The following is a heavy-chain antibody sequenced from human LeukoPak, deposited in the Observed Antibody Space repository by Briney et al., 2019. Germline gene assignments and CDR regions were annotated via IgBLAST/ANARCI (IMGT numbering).Heavy chain of an antibody. CDR2: ISPSGGST. D-gene: IGHD3-10*01. V-gene: IGHV1-46*01. CDR3: ARGRFGGGDY. Sequence: ASVKVSCKASGYTFSSYYMHWVRQGPGQGLEWMGMISPSGGSTTCAQKFQGRVTMTRDTSTSTVSMDLTSLRSEDTAVYYCARGRFGGGDYWGQGTLVTVSS. CDR1: GYTFSSYY. J-gene: IGHJ4*02.